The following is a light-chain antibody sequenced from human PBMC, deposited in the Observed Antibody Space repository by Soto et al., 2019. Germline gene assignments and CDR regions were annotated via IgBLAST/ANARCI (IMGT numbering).Light chain of an antibody. CDR1: QSVSSSY. Sequence: ENVLAQSPGPLSLSPGGRATLSCRASQSVSSSYLAWYQQKPGQAPRLLIYLTSNRAAGIPARFSGSGSETDFTLTISDVEPEDFAVYYCHQRQSWPRTFGQGTKVDIK. CDR3: HQRQSWPRT. CDR2: LTS. J-gene: IGKJ1*01. V-gene: IGKV3D-20*02.